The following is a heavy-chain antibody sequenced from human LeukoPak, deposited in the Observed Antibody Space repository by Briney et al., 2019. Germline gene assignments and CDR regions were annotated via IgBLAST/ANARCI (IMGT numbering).Heavy chain of an antibody. Sequence: ASVKVSSKASGYTFTVYYMHWVRQAPGEGLEWMGWINPNSGGTNYAQKLQGRVTMTRDTTTSTAYMEMSRLRSDDTAVYYWARDLGFLWFGEDYFDYWGQGTLVTVSS. V-gene: IGHV1-2*02. D-gene: IGHD3-10*01. CDR3: ARDLGFLWFGEDYFDY. CDR2: INPNSGGT. CDR1: GYTFTVYY. J-gene: IGHJ4*02.